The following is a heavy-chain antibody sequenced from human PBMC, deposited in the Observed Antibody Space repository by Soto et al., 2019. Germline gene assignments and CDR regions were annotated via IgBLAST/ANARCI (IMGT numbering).Heavy chain of an antibody. CDR2: ISAYNGNT. J-gene: IGHJ5*02. Sequence: GASVKVSCKASGYTFTGYGISWVRQAPGQGLEWMGWISAYNGNTNYAQKLQGRVTMTTDTSTSTAYMELRSLRSDDTAVYYCARDRARYCSGGSCYSGNNWFDPWGQGTLVTVSS. CDR1: GYTFTGYG. V-gene: IGHV1-18*04. D-gene: IGHD2-15*01. CDR3: ARDRARYCSGGSCYSGNNWFDP.